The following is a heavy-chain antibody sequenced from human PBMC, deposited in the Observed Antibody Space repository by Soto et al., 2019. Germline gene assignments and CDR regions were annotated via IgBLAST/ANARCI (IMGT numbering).Heavy chain of an antibody. Sequence: PLSLTCAVSGGSISSGGYSWSWIRQPPGKGLEWIGYIYHSGSTYYNPSLKSRVTISVDRSKNQFSLKLSSVTAADTAVYYCASFFRIYGSGSYGMDVWGQGTTVTVSS. CDR2: IYHSGST. D-gene: IGHD3-10*01. J-gene: IGHJ6*02. CDR3: ASFFRIYGSGSYGMDV. CDR1: GGSISSGGYS. V-gene: IGHV4-30-2*01.